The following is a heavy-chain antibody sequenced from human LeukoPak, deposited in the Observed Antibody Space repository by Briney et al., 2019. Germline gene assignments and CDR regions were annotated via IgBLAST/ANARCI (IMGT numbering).Heavy chain of an antibody. J-gene: IGHJ4*02. CDR3: ARRMTILWWPFDY. Sequence: KPSETLSLTCAVSGYSISSGYYWGWIRQPPGKGLEWIGSIYHSGSTYHNPSLKSRVTISVDTSKNQFSLKLSSVTAADTAVYYCARRMTILWWPFDYWGQGTLVTVSS. CDR2: IYHSGST. D-gene: IGHD2-21*01. CDR1: GYSISSGYY. V-gene: IGHV4-38-2*01.